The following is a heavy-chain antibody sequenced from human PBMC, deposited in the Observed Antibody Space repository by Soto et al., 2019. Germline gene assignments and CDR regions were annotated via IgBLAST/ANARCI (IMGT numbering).Heavy chain of an antibody. V-gene: IGHV3-30-3*01. Sequence: LRLSCAASGFTFRSYAMHWVRQAPGKGLEWVAVISYDGSNKYYADSVKGRFTISRDNSKNTLYLQMNSLRAEDTAVYYCARARAVAGYFDYGGQGTLVTVSS. CDR1: GFTFRSYA. CDR3: ARARAVAGYFDY. J-gene: IGHJ4*02. D-gene: IGHD6-19*01. CDR2: ISYDGSNK.